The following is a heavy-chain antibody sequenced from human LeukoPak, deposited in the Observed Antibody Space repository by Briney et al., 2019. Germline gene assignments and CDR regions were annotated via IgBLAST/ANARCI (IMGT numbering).Heavy chain of an antibody. CDR3: AKNTPVYGCSSDY. CDR2: ISGSGGST. CDR1: GLTFSNYA. J-gene: IGHJ4*02. Sequence: PGGSLILSCASSGLTFSNYARSSVRQAPGKGLEWVSAISGSGGSTYYADSVKGRFTISRDNSRDTLYLQMNSLRAEDTAVYYCAKNTPVYGCSSDYWGQGILVAVSS. D-gene: IGHD4-23*01. V-gene: IGHV3-23*01.